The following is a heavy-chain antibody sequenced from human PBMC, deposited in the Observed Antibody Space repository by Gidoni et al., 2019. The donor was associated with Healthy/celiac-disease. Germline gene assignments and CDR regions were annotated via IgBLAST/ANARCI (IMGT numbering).Heavy chain of an antibody. D-gene: IGHD6-19*01. V-gene: IGHV4-34*01. Sequence: VQLQQWGAGLLKPEETLSINCAVDGGSCSGYYWSWIRQPPGKGLELIGEINPSGSTNSNPSLKSRVTISVDTSTNQFSLKLCSVTAAATAVYYCARGRSWYSSGWYVLLYWGQGTLVTVSS. CDR1: GGSCSGYY. CDR2: INPSGST. CDR3: ARGRSWYSSGWYVLLY. J-gene: IGHJ4*02.